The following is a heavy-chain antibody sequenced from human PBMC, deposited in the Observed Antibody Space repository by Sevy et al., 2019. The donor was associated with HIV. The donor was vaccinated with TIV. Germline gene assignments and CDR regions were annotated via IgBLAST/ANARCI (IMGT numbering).Heavy chain of an antibody. D-gene: IGHD3-3*01. V-gene: IGHV3-48*01. CDR3: ARDRGLRFLQWITFDY. CDR2: ISSSSSTI. J-gene: IGHJ4*02. CDR1: GFTFSSYS. Sequence: GGSLRLSCAASGFTFSSYSMNWVRQAPGKGLEWVSYISSSSSTIYYADSVKGRFTISRDNAKNSLYLQMNSLRAEDTAVYYCARDRGLRFLQWITFDYRGQGTLVTVSS.